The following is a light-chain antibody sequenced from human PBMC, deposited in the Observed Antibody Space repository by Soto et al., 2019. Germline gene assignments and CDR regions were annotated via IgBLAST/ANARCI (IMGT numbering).Light chain of an antibody. CDR1: QSISSW. Sequence: VYRVTITCLASQSISSWLAWYQQKPGKAPKLLIYDASSLESGVPSRFSGSGSGTDFTLTISSLQPEDFATYYCLQDYNYPWTFGQGTKVDIK. CDR3: LQDYNYPWT. CDR2: DAS. J-gene: IGKJ1*01. V-gene: IGKV1-5*01.